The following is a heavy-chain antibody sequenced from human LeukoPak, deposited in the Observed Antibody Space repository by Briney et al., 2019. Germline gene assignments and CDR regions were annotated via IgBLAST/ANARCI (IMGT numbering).Heavy chain of an antibody. CDR2: IIPIFGTA. V-gene: IGHV1-69*13. D-gene: IGHD3-10*01. CDR1: GGTFSSYA. CDR3: ARGPRFASRGSGSSSLRGYYYYYMDV. Sequence: GASVKVSYKASGGTFSSYAISWVRQAPGQGLEWMGGIIPIFGTANYAQKFQGRVTITADESTSTAYMELSSLRSEDTAVYYCARGPRFASRGSGSSSLRGYYYYYMDVWGKGTTATISS. J-gene: IGHJ6*03.